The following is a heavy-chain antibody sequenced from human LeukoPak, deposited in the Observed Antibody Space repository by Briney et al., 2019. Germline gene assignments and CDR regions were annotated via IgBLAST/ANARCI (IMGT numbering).Heavy chain of an antibody. CDR1: GYSFTTYW. D-gene: IGHD1-14*01. CDR3: ARKVYKHRIDY. Sequence: GESLKISCKGSGYSFTTYWITWLRQMPGKDLEWMGRIIPTDSYTNYSPSFQGDVTISADKSISTAYLQQSSLMASDTTMYYCARKVYKHRIDYWGQGTLVTVSS. J-gene: IGHJ4*02. CDR2: IIPTDSYT. V-gene: IGHV5-10-1*01.